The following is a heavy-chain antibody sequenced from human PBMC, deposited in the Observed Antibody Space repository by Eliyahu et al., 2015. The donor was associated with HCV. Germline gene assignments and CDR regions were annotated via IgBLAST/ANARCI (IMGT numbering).Heavy chain of an antibody. CDR3: ARVPTTVTGYYYYGMDV. CDR2: ISSSSSYI. V-gene: IGHV3-21*01. Sequence: EVQLVESGGGLVKPGGSLRLSCAASGFTFSXYSXNWVRQAPGKGLEWVSSISSSSSYIYYADSVKGRFTISRDNAKNSLYLQMNSLRAEDTAVYYCARVPTTVTGYYYYGMDVWGQGTTVTVSS. CDR1: GFTFSXYS. D-gene: IGHD4-11*01. J-gene: IGHJ6*02.